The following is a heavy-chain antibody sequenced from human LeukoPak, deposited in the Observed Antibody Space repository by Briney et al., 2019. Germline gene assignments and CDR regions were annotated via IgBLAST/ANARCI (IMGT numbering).Heavy chain of an antibody. D-gene: IGHD1-7*01. V-gene: IGHV3-30*02. CDR2: IRYDGSNK. Sequence: GGSLXLSCAASGFTFSSYGIHWVRQAPGKGLEWVAFIRYDGSNKYYADSVKGRFTISRDNSKNTLYLQINSLRAEDTAVYFCAKESTGSTSLDYWGQGTLVTVSS. CDR1: GFTFSSYG. CDR3: AKESTGSTSLDY. J-gene: IGHJ4*02.